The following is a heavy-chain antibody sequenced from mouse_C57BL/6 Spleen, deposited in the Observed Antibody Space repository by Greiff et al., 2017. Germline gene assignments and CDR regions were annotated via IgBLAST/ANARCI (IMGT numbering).Heavy chain of an antibody. Sequence: EVKLMESGAGLVKPGGSLKLSCAASGFTFSSYAMSWVRQTPEKRLEWVAYISSGGDYIYYADTVKGRFTISRDNARNTLYLQMSSLKSEDTAMYYCTRDSSGFAYWGQGTLVTVSA. CDR2: ISSGGDYI. V-gene: IGHV5-9-1*02. CDR3: TRDSSGFAY. CDR1: GFTFSSYA. J-gene: IGHJ3*01. D-gene: IGHD3-2*01.